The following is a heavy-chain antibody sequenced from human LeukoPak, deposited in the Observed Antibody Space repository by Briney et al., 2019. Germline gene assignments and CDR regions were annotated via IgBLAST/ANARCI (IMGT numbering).Heavy chain of an antibody. D-gene: IGHD2-15*01. V-gene: IGHV4-39*02. J-gene: IGHJ6*02. CDR1: GGSISKSPYY. CDR2: IYYSGNT. CDR3: ARSGPYCSGGSCYAYAMDV. Sequence: SETRSLTCSVSGGSISKSPYYWAWIRQTPGKGLEWIANIYYSGNTYYNLSLKSRVTISVDTSKNHFSLKLNSVTAADTAVYYCARSGPYCSGGSCYAYAMDVWGQGTTATVSS.